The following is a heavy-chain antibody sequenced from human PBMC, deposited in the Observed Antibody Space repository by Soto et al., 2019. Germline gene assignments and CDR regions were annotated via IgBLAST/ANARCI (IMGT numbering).Heavy chain of an antibody. CDR1: GYSFTRYW. J-gene: IGHJ4*02. CDR2: IYPDDSDI. D-gene: IGHD1-26*01. CDR3: ARQMGRTVNFDY. Sequence: GESLKISCKGSGYSFTRYWIAWVRQMPGKGLEWMGIIYPDDSDIKYNPSFQGQVTISADKSISTAYLQWRSLKASGTAMYYCARQMGRTVNFDYWGQGTPVTVSS. V-gene: IGHV5-51*01.